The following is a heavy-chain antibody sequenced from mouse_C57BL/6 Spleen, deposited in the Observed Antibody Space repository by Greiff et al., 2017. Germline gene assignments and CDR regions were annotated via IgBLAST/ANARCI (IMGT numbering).Heavy chain of an antibody. Sequence: EVKLMESGGGLVQPGGSMKLSCVASGFTFSNYWMNWVRQSPEKGLEWVAQIRLKSDNYATHYAESVKGRFTISRDDSKSSVYLQMNNLRAEDTGIYYCTEDGYYDYWGQGTTLTVSS. D-gene: IGHD2-3*01. V-gene: IGHV6-3*01. CDR1: GFTFSNYW. CDR3: TEDGYYDY. J-gene: IGHJ2*01. CDR2: IRLKSDNYAT.